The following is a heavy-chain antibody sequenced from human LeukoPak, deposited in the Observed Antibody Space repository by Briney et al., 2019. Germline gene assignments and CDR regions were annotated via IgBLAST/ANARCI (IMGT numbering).Heavy chain of an antibody. CDR2: IKSDGSEK. D-gene: IGHD3-16*01. V-gene: IGHV3-7*04. J-gene: IGHJ4*02. Sequence: GGSLRLSCATSGFTFSGYWMSWVRQAPGKGLEWLANIKSDGSEKYYVDSGKGRFTISRDNAKNSLYLQMNSLRPEDTAVYYCARMSRYGLDYWGQGTLVTVSS. CDR1: GFTFSGYW. CDR3: ARMSRYGLDY.